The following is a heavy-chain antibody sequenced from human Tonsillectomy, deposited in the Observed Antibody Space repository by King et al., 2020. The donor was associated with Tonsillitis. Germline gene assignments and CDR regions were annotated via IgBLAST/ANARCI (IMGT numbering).Heavy chain of an antibody. V-gene: IGHV4-31*01. CDR2: IYYSGTI. D-gene: IGHD3-10*01. J-gene: IGHJ4*02. Sequence: QLQESGPGLVRPSQTLSLTCTVSGGSISSAHYYWSWIRQFPGKGLEWIGCIYYSGTISYNPSLKSLVTVSVDVSKNQFSLKLNSVTAADTAVYYCARGSEDYYGSGTFDYWGQGTPVTVSS. CDR1: GGSISSAHYY. CDR3: ARGSEDYYGSGTFDY.